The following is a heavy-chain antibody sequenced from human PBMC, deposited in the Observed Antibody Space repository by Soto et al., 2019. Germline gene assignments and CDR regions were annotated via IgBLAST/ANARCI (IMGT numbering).Heavy chain of an antibody. CDR1: GFTFSSYA. V-gene: IGHV3-30-3*01. CDR3: ARARPGWNYYYYYGMDV. CDR2: ISYDGSNK. Sequence: GGSLRLSCAASGFTFSSYAMHWVRQAPGKGLEWVAVISYDGSNKYYADSVKGRFTISRDNSKNTLYLQMNSLRAEDTAVYYCARARPGWNYYYYYGMDVWGQGTTVTVSS. D-gene: IGHD6-19*01. J-gene: IGHJ6*02.